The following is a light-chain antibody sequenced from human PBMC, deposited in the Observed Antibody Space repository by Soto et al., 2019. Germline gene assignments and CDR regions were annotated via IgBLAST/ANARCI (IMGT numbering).Light chain of an antibody. CDR2: GAS. CDR1: QSVSSG. Sequence: EIVMTQSPATLSVSPGERAALSCRASQSVSSGLAWYQQKPGQAHRLLIHGASARATGIPARFSASGSGTEFTLIISSLQSEDFAVYYCEQYDNWPFTFGPGTKVEMK. J-gene: IGKJ3*01. CDR3: EQYDNWPFT. V-gene: IGKV3-15*01.